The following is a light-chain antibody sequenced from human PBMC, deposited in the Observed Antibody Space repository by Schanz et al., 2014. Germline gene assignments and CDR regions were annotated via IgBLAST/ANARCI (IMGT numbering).Light chain of an antibody. CDR3: CSYAGTDTPYV. J-gene: IGLJ1*01. CDR1: SSDVGVYNY. V-gene: IGLV2-14*03. Sequence: QSALTQPASVSGSPGQSITISCTGTSSDVGVYNYVSWYQQLPGKAPKLMIYDASNRPSGVSNRFSGSKSAYTASLTISGLQAEDEADYYCCSYAGTDTPYVFGTGTKLTVL. CDR2: DAS.